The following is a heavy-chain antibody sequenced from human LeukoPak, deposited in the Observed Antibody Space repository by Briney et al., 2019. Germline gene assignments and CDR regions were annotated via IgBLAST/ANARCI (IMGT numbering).Heavy chain of an antibody. D-gene: IGHD3-3*01. CDR3: AREIFTIAGDYFDY. Sequence: SETLSLTCTVSGGSISSYYWSWVRQPPGQGLEWIGYIYHSGSTNYNPSLNRRLTISVDTSKNQFPLKLSSATAADTSVYYCAREIFTIAGDYFDYWGQGTLVTVSS. V-gene: IGHV4-59*01. J-gene: IGHJ4*02. CDR2: IYHSGST. CDR1: GGSISSYY.